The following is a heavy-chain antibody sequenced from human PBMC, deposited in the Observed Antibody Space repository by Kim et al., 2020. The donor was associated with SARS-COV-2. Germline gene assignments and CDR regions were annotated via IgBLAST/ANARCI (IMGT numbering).Heavy chain of an antibody. J-gene: IGHJ6*02. V-gene: IGHV3-48*02. D-gene: IGHD5-18*01. CDR3: ASSNTAMVKNYYYGMDV. Sequence: GGSLRLSCAASGFTFSSYSMNWVRQAPGKGLEWVSYISSSSSTIYYADSVKGRFTISRDNAKNSLYLQMNSLRDEDTAVYYCASSNTAMVKNYYYGMDVWGQGTTVTVSS. CDR2: ISSSSSTI. CDR1: GFTFSSYS.